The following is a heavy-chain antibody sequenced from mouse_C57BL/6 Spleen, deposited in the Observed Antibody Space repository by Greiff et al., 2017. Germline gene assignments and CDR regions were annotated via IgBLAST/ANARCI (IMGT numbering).Heavy chain of an antibody. CDR1: GFTFSSYG. J-gene: IGHJ2*02. CDR2: ISSGGSYT. CDR3: AIGATVVAHYFDY. D-gene: IGHD1-1*01. V-gene: IGHV5-6*01. Sequence: EVHLVESGGDLVKPGGSLKLSCAASGFTFSSYGMSWVRQTPDKRLEWVATISSGGSYTYYPDSVKGRFTISRDNAKNTLYLQMISLKAEDTAMYYCAIGATVVAHYFDYWGQGTSLTVSS.